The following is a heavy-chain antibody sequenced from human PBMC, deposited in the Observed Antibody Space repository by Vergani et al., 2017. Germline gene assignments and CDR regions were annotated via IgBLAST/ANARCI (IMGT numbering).Heavy chain of an antibody. Sequence: QVQLVQSGAEVKKPGASVKVSCKASGYTFTSYDINWVRQATGQGLEWMGWMNPNSGNTGYAQKFQGRVTMTRNNYISTAYMELSSLRSEDMAVYYCAGGRRMITFGGVIVRRHCYMDVWGKGTTVTVSS. J-gene: IGHJ6*03. CDR3: AGGRRMITFGGVIVRRHCYMDV. V-gene: IGHV1-8*01. D-gene: IGHD3-16*02. CDR1: GYTFTSYD. CDR2: MNPNSGNT.